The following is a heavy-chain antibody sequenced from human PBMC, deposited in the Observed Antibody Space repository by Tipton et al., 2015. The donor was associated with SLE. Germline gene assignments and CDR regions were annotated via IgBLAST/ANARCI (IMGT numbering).Heavy chain of an antibody. CDR1: SDSFHQIGYY. D-gene: IGHD5-24*01. CDR2: IYYSGDT. CDR3: AREGDGSANYFYFGVNL. Sequence: LRLSCAVSSDSFHQIGYYWSWIRQHPGKGLEWIGHIYYSGDTYYNPSLGGRVTMSRDTSKSQFSLKLTSVTAADTAVYYCAREGDGSANYFYFGVNLWGQGTTVTVSS. V-gene: IGHV4-31*11. J-gene: IGHJ6*02.